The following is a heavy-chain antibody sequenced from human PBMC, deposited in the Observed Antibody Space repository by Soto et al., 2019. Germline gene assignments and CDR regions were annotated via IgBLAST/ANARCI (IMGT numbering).Heavy chain of an antibody. Sequence: EVQLVESGGGLVKPGGSLRLSCAASGFTFSSYSMNWVRQAPGKGLEWVSSISRSSSYIYYADSVKGRFTISRDNAKNSLYLQMNSLRAEDTAVYYGARDQPGYSYGYGLGYWGQGTLVTVSS. V-gene: IGHV3-21*01. CDR3: ARDQPGYSYGYGLGY. CDR1: GFTFSSYS. CDR2: ISRSSSYI. J-gene: IGHJ4*02. D-gene: IGHD5-18*01.